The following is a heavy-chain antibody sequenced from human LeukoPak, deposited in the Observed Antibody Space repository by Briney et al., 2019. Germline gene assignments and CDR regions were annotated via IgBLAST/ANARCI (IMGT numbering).Heavy chain of an antibody. J-gene: IGHJ3*02. V-gene: IGHV3-9*01. Sequence: GGSLRLSCAASGFTFDDYAMHWVRQAPGKGLEWVSGISWNSGSIGYADSVKGRFTISRDNAKNSLYLQMNSLRAEDTAVYYCAREASGLPQNDAFDIWGQGTMVTVSS. CDR3: AREASGLPQNDAFDI. CDR2: ISWNSGSI. D-gene: IGHD3-10*01. CDR1: GFTFDDYA.